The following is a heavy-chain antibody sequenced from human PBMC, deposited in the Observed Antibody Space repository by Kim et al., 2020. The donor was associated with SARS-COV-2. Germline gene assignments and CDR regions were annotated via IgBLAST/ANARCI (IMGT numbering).Heavy chain of an antibody. V-gene: IGHV1-69*13. CDR2: IIPIFGTA. J-gene: IGHJ4*02. CDR1: GGTFSSYA. CDR3: ARGSSGYYQVPSYFDY. Sequence: SVKVSCKASGGTFSSYAISWVRQAPGQGLEWMGGIIPIFGTANYAQKFQGRVTITADESTSTAYMELSSLRSEDTAVYYCARGSSGYYQVPSYFDYWGQGTLVTVSS. D-gene: IGHD3-22*01.